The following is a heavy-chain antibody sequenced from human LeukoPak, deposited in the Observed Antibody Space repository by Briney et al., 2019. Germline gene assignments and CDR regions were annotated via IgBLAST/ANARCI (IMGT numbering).Heavy chain of an antibody. CDR2: ISDSGGST. J-gene: IGHJ3*02. D-gene: IGHD3-10*01. CDR1: GFTVSSYA. CDR3: ARGLIRGIDAFDI. V-gene: IGHV3-23*01. Sequence: GRSLRLSCAASGFTVSSYAMSWVRQAPGKGLEWVSVISDSGGSTYYTDSVKGRFTISRDNSKNTLYLQMKSLRAEDTAVYYCARGLIRGIDAFDIWGRGTMVTVSS.